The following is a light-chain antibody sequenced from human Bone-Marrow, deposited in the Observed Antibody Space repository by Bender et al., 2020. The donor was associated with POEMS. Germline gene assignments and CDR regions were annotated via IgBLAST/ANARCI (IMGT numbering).Light chain of an antibody. CDR3: KSFTSSSTYV. V-gene: IGLV2-14*03. CDR1: TGDVGGYNY. CDR2: YDT. J-gene: IGLJ1*01. Sequence: QSALTQPASVSASPGQSITISCTGTTGDVGGYNYVSWYQQHPGKAPKLIMRYDTQRASGVSHRFSASKSGNTAFLTISGLQAEDEADYYCKSFTSSSTYVFGTGTTVTVL.